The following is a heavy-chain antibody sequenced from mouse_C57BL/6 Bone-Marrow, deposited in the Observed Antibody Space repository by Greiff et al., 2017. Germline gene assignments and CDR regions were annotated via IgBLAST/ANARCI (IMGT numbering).Heavy chain of an antibody. CDR2: IDPSDSYT. V-gene: IGHV1-50*01. J-gene: IGHJ4*01. D-gene: IGHD2-13*01. CDR1: GYTFTSYW. Sequence: QVQLQQPGAELVKPGASVKLSCKASGYTFTSYWMQWVNQRPGQGLEWIGEIDPSDSYTNYNQKFKGKATLTVDTSSSTAYMQLSSLTSEDSAVYYCARDYYYYAMDYWGQGTSVTVSS. CDR3: ARDYYYYAMDY.